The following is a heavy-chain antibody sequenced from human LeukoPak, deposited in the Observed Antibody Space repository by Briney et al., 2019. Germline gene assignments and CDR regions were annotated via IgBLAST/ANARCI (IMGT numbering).Heavy chain of an antibody. D-gene: IGHD3-22*01. CDR2: IHPNSGGT. CDR1: GYTFTGYY. CDR3: ARWGKYYYDSSGYYY. Sequence: ASVKVSCKASGYTFTGYYMHWVRQAPGQGLEWMGWIHPNSGGTKYAQRFQGRVTVTRDTSISTVYMELSRLRSDDTAVYYCARWGKYYYDSSGYYYWGQGALVSVSS. V-gene: IGHV1-2*02. J-gene: IGHJ4*02.